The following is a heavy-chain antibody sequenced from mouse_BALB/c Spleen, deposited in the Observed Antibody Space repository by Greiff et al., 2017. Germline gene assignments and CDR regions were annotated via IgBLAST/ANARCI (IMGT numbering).Heavy chain of an antibody. Sequence: QVQLQQSGPELVKPGASVRISCKASGYTFTSYYIHWVKQRPGQGLEWIGWIYPGNVNTKYNEKFKGKATLTADKSSSTAYMQLSSLTSEDSAVYFCARKGYDYEGAMDYWGQGTSVTVSS. CDR3: ARKGYDYEGAMDY. CDR1: GYTFTSYY. J-gene: IGHJ4*01. CDR2: IYPGNVNT. D-gene: IGHD2-4*01. V-gene: IGHV1S56*01.